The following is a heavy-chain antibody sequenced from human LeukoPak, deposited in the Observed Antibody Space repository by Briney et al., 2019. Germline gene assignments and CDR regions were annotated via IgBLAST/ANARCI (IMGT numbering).Heavy chain of an antibody. CDR1: GYTFTSFG. CDR3: ARDLPFEGVLEWLLEY. Sequence: ASVKVSCKASGYTFTSFGITWVRQAPGQGLEWIGWISNFDAKTNYAQKFDGRVTMTTDSSTSTAYLEPIRLKSDDTAVYYCARDLPFEGVLEWLLEYWGQGTLVTVSS. J-gene: IGHJ1*01. CDR2: ISNFDAKT. V-gene: IGHV1-18*04. D-gene: IGHD3-3*01.